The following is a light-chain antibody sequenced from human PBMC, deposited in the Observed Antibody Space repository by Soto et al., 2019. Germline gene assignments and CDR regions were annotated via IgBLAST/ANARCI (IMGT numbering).Light chain of an antibody. V-gene: IGKV3-15*01. Sequence: EIVMTQSPATLSVSPGERATPSCRASQSVSSNLAWFQQKPGQAPRLLIYGASTRDTGISARFSGSGSGTEFTLTISSLQSGDFEVYHCQQYNKWHPTLGPGTKVDIK. CDR3: QQYNKWHPT. CDR2: GAS. CDR1: QSVSSN. J-gene: IGKJ1*01.